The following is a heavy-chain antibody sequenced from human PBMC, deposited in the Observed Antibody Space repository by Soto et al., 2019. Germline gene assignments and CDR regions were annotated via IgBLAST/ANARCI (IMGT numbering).Heavy chain of an antibody. J-gene: IGHJ2*01. D-gene: IGHD3-22*01. Sequence: EVQLVESGGGLVKPGGSLRLSCAASGFTFSSYSMNWVRQAPGKGLEWVSSISSSSSYIYYADSVKGRFTISRDNPKNSLYLQMNSLRAEDTAVYYCARGGIVVVPTDPYWYFDLWGRGTLVTVSS. CDR2: ISSSSSYI. V-gene: IGHV3-21*01. CDR1: GFTFSSYS. CDR3: ARGGIVVVPTDPYWYFDL.